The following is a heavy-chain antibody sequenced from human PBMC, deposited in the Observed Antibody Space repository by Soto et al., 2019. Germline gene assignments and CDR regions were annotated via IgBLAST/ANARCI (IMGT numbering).Heavy chain of an antibody. D-gene: IGHD3-16*02. CDR3: ARGRLYDYIWGSYRYPGSYYYYYMDV. J-gene: IGHJ6*03. CDR2: IKQDGSEK. V-gene: IGHV3-7*01. CDR1: GFTFSSYW. Sequence: GGSLRLSCAASGFTFSSYWMSWVRQAPGKGLEWVANIKQDGSEKYYVDSVKGRFTISRDNAKNSLYLQMNSLRAEDTAVYYCARGRLYDYIWGSYRYPGSYYYYYMDVWGKGTTVTVSS.